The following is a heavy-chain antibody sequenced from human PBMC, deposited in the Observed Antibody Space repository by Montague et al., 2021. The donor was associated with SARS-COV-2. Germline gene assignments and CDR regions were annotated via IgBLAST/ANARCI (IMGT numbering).Heavy chain of an antibody. Sequence: SETLSLTCVVSGGSISPYNWRTWVHLPPEERLGWVGEIYHTGSTKYKPSLKRRTSISDDKSWNKFSLRLTSVTAAETAIYYCARKGSGRSDLDYWGQGTLVTVSS. D-gene: IGHD1-26*01. V-gene: IGHV4-4*02. CDR1: GGSISPYNW. CDR2: IYHTGST. CDR3: ARKGSGRSDLDY. J-gene: IGHJ4*02.